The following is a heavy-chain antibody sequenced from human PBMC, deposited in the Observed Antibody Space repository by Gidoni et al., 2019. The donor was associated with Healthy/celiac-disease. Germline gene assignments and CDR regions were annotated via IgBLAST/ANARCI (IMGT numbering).Heavy chain of an antibody. D-gene: IGHD3-3*01. CDR2: IYYSGST. J-gene: IGHJ4*02. Sequence: QVQLQESGPGLVKPSETLSLTCTVSGCSVSSGSYYWSWIRQPPGKGLEWIGYIYYSGSTNYHPSLKSRVTISVDTSKNQFSLKLSSVTAADTAVYYCARYTYYDFWSGYARSSSFDYWGQGTLVTVSS. V-gene: IGHV4-61*01. CDR3: ARYTYYDFWSGYARSSSFDY. CDR1: GCSVSSGSYY.